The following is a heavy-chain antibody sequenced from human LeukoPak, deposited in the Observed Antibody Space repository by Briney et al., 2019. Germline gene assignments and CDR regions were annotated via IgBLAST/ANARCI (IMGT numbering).Heavy chain of an antibody. CDR3: ARIVGYSYGYDY. D-gene: IGHD5-18*01. Sequence: GGSLRLSCEGSGFTFSNYWMGWVRQAPGKGLQWVANIKTDGSEKYYVDSVKGRFTISRDNAKNSLYLQMNSLRAEDTAVYYCARIVGYSYGYDYWGQGTLVTVSS. CDR2: IKTDGSEK. V-gene: IGHV3-7*01. CDR1: GFTFSNYW. J-gene: IGHJ4*02.